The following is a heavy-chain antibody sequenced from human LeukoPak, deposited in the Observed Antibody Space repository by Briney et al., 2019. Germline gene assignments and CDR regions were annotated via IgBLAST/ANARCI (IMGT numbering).Heavy chain of an antibody. CDR2: INHSGST. CDR1: GGSFSGYY. V-gene: IGHV4-34*01. Sequence: SETLSLTCAVYGGSFSGYYWSWIRQPPGKGLEWIGEINHSGSTNYNPSLKSRITISVDTSKNQFSLKLSSVTAADTAVYYCARGVFYSYWGQGTPVTVSS. J-gene: IGHJ4*02. CDR3: ARGVFYSY. D-gene: IGHD4-11*01.